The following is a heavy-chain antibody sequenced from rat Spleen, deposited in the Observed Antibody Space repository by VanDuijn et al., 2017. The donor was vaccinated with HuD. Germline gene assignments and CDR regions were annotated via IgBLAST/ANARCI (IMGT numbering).Heavy chain of an antibody. V-gene: IGHV5-29*01. CDR3: ARESPYYSSSYVMDA. CDR2: ISYDGSST. Sequence: EVQLVESDGGLVQPGRSLKLSCAASGFIFSDYYMAWVRQAPTKGLEWVATISYDGSSTYYRDSVKGRFTISRDNAKSTLYLQMDSLRSEDTATYYCARESPYYSSSYVMDAWGQGASGTVSS. D-gene: IGHD1-2*01. J-gene: IGHJ4*01. CDR1: GFIFSDYY.